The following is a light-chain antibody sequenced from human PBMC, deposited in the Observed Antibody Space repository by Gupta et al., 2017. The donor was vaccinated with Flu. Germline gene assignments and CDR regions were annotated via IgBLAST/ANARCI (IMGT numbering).Light chain of an antibody. J-gene: IGKJ2*03. Sequence: EIVMTQSPAILSVSPGDRAILSCRARQSVNNNLAWYQKRPGQAPRLLIHDASTRAAGVPARFSGSGYGTEFTLTISSLQPEDFAVYFCQQYNDWTLFSFGQGTKLEF. CDR2: DAS. V-gene: IGKV3-15*01. CDR1: QSVNNN. CDR3: QQYNDWTLFS.